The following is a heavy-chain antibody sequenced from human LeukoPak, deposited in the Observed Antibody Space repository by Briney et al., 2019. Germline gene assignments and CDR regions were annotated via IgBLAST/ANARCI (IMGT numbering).Heavy chain of an antibody. J-gene: IGHJ6*03. CDR2: IYYSGST. D-gene: IGHD2-15*01. CDR1: GGSISSHY. Sequence: SVTLSLTCTVSGGSISSHYWSWIRQPPGKGLEWIGYIYYSGSTNYNPSLKSRVTISVDTSKNQFSLKLSSVTAADTAVYYCARAVSVGYYYYMDVWGKGTTVTVSS. V-gene: IGHV4-59*11. CDR3: ARAVSVGYYYYMDV.